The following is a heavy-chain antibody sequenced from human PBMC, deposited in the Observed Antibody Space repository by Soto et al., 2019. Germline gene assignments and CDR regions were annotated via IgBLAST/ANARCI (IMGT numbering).Heavy chain of an antibody. D-gene: IGHD6-13*01. Sequence: PGGSLRLSCAASGFTFSSYAMSWVRQAPGKGLEWVSAISGSGGSTYYADSVKGRFTISRDNSKNTLYLQMNSLRAEDTAVYYCAKVDSSSWYDYYYGMDVWGQGTMVT. CDR2: ISGSGGST. V-gene: IGHV3-23*01. CDR1: GFTFSSYA. CDR3: AKVDSSSWYDYYYGMDV. J-gene: IGHJ6*02.